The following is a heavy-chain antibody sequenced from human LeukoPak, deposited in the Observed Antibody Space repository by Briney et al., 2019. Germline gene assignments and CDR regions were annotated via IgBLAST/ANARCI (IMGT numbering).Heavy chain of an antibody. J-gene: IGHJ4*02. D-gene: IGHD3-10*01. CDR2: IYHSGST. Sequence: SETLSLTCAVPGGSISSGGYSWSWIRQPPGEGLEWIGYIYHSGSTYYNPSLKSRVTISVDRSKNQFSLKLSSVTAADTAVYYCARAGYYGSGSYDYWGQGTLVTVSS. CDR3: ARAGYYGSGSYDY. CDR1: GGSISSGGYS. V-gene: IGHV4-30-2*01.